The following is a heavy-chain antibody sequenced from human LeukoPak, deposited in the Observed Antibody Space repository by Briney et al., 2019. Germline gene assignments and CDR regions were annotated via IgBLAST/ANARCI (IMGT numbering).Heavy chain of an antibody. Sequence: SGGSLRLSCAASGFTLDDYDMHCVRDAPGKAVECVSGISWCSGSIVCADSVKGRFTISRDNAKNSLYLQMNSLRAEDMALYYCAKGGSGGPSFFGRGYSSSWYPPFFDYWGQGTLVTVSS. CDR3: AKGGSGGPSFFGRGYSSSWYPPFFDY. CDR2: ISWCSGSI. CDR1: GFTLDDYD. V-gene: IGHV3-9*03. J-gene: IGHJ4*02. D-gene: IGHD6-13*01.